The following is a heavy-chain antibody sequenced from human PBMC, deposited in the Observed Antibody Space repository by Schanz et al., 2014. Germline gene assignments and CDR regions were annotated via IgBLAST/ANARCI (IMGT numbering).Heavy chain of an antibody. CDR2: LSGSGGST. J-gene: IGHJ4*02. D-gene: IGHD3-16*02. V-gene: IGHV3-23*01. CDR3: AREIHYGSYTGSRN. Sequence: EVQLLQFGGGVVQPGRSLRLSCAASGFTFSTYAMSWVRQAPGKGLEWVSALSGSGGSTYYADSVKGRFTISRDNSKNTLKLQRNSVRAEDTAAYSCAREIHYGSYTGSRNWGQGTLVTVSS. CDR1: GFTFSTYA.